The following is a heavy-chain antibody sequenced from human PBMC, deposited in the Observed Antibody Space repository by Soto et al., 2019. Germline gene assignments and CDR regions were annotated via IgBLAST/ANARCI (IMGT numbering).Heavy chain of an antibody. J-gene: IGHJ4*02. CDR3: GAGYCSTTSCYELHY. Sequence: SETLSLXCTVSGGSISSSSYYWGWIRQPPGKGLEWIGNIYYSGSTYYNPSLKSRVTISVDTSKTQFSLKLSSVTAADTAVYYCGAGYCSTTSCYELHYWGQGTLVTVSS. V-gene: IGHV4-39*01. D-gene: IGHD2-2*01. CDR1: GGSISSSSYY. CDR2: IYYSGST.